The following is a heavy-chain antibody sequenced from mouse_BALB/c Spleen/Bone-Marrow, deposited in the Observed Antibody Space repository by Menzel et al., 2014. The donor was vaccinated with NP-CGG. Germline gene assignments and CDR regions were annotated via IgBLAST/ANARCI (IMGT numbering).Heavy chain of an antibody. Sequence: VQLKDSGAELVKPGASVKLSCTASGFNIKDTYMHWVKQRPEQGLEWIGRIDPANGNTKYDPKFQGKATITADTSSNTAYLQLSSLTSEDTAVYCCASYYYGSSGFAYWGQGTLVTVSA. J-gene: IGHJ3*01. CDR3: ASYYYGSSGFAY. V-gene: IGHV14-3*02. CDR1: GFNIKDTY. CDR2: IDPANGNT. D-gene: IGHD1-1*01.